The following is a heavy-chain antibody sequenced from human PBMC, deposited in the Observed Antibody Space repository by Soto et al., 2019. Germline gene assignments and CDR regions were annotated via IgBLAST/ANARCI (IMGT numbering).Heavy chain of an antibody. V-gene: IGHV4-39*01. Sequence: SETLSLTCTVSCGSINSRSYYWGWIRQSPGKGLEWIGSIYYSGSTYYNPSPKSRVAMSVDTSKNQFSLKLRSVSAADTAVYYCARQRTSVVTQAYFDDWGQGSLVTVS. CDR2: IYYSGST. CDR3: ARQRTSVVTQAYFDD. CDR1: CGSINSRSYY. J-gene: IGHJ4*02. D-gene: IGHD2-21*02.